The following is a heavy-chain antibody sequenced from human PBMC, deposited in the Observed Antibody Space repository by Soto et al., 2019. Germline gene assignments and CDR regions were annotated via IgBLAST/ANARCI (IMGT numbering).Heavy chain of an antibody. CDR3: AMVDVYVTPSPQDV. CDR2: INTYNGTT. J-gene: IGHJ6*02. Sequence: QVQLVQSGAEVKNPGASVKVSCKASGYTFTRYGIVWARQAPGQGLEWMGWINTYNGTTNDAQTVQGRATLTTDTSTSTAYRELRRLTSTDTAIYYCAMVDVYVTPSPQDVWGQGTTVSVSS. D-gene: IGHD3-16*01. V-gene: IGHV1-18*01. CDR1: GYTFTRYG.